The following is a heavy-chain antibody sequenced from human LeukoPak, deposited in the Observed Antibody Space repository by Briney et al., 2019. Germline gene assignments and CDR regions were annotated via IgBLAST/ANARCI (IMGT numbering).Heavy chain of an antibody. Sequence: SETLSLTCTVSGGSISSGGYYWSWIRQHPGKYLEWIGYIYYRGSTFYNPSLKSRVTMSEDTSKNQFSLKLSSVTAADTAVYYCARATPAILPSFDSWGQGTLVTVSS. CDR1: GGSISSGGYY. CDR2: IYYRGST. V-gene: IGHV4-31*03. J-gene: IGHJ4*02. CDR3: ARATPAILPSFDS. D-gene: IGHD2-21*01.